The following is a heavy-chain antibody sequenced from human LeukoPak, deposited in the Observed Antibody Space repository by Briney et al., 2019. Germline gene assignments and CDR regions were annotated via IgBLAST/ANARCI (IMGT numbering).Heavy chain of an antibody. Sequence: GASVKVSCKASGYTFTGYYMHWVRQAPGQGLEWMGWINPNSGGTNYAQKFKGRVTMTRDTSISTAYMELSRLRSDDTAVYYCARLGGSGSSSWLIYYYYYYMDVWGKGTTVTVSS. CDR1: GYTFTGYY. CDR2: INPNSGGT. CDR3: ARLGGSGSSSWLIYYYYYYMDV. J-gene: IGHJ6*03. D-gene: IGHD6-13*01. V-gene: IGHV1-2*02.